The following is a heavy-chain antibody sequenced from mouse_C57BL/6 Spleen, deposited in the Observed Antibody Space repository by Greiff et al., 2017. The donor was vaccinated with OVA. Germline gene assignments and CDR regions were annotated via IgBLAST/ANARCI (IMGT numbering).Heavy chain of an antibody. J-gene: IGHJ2*01. V-gene: IGHV1-15*01. Sequence: VKLVESGAELVRPGASVTLSCKASGYTFTDYEMHWVKQTPVHGLEWIGAIDPETGGTAYNQKFKGKAILTADKSSSTAYMELRSLTSEDSAVYYCTRLGGSFDYWGQGTTLTVSS. CDR1: GYTFTDYE. D-gene: IGHD4-1*01. CDR2: IDPETGGT. CDR3: TRLGGSFDY.